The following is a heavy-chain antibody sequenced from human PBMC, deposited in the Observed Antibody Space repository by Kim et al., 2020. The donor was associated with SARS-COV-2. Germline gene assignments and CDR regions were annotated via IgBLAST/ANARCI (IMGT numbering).Heavy chain of an antibody. CDR3: ARSRRHYGSGRPIDY. CDR2: INHSGST. Sequence: SETLSLTCAVYGGSFSGYYWSWIRQPPGKGLEWIGEINHSGSTNYNPSLKSRVTISVDTSKNQFSLKLSSVTAADTAVYYCARSRRHYGSGRPIDYWGQG. D-gene: IGHD3-10*01. J-gene: IGHJ4*02. V-gene: IGHV4-34*01. CDR1: GGSFSGYY.